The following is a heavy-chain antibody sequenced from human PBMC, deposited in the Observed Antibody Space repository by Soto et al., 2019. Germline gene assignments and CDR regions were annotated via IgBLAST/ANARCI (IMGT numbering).Heavy chain of an antibody. V-gene: IGHV4-31*03. J-gene: IGHJ4*01. D-gene: IGHD2-15*01. CDR3: VKDSYADFHRVLSTAEYFFDY. Sequence: LSLTCTVSGGSISSGGYYRSWIRQHPGKGLEWIGYIYYSGSTYYNPSLKSRVTISVDTSKNQFSLKLSSVTAADTALYYCVKDSYADFHRVLSTAEYFFDYWGHGTLVTVSS. CDR2: IYYSGST. CDR1: GGSISSGGYY.